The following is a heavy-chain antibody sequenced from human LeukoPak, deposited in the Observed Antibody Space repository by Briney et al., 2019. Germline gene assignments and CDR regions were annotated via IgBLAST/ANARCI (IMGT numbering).Heavy chain of an antibody. CDR2: ISSSSTTV. CDR1: GFSFSRYT. D-gene: IGHD6-13*01. V-gene: IGHV3-48*01. J-gene: IGHJ4*02. Sequence: GGSLRLSCAASGFSFSRYTMSWVRQAPGKGLEWISYISSSSTTVKYADSVKGRFIISRDNAKNSVYLQMNSLRAEDTAVYYCALIAVDWQQPFDYWGQGTLVTVSS. CDR3: ALIAVDWQQPFDY.